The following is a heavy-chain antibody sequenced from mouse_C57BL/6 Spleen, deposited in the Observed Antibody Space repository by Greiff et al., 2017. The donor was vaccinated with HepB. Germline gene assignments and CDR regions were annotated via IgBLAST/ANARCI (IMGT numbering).Heavy chain of an antibody. Sequence: EVKLVESGEGLVKPGGSLKLSCAASGFTFSSYAMSWVRQTPEKRLEWVAYISSGGDYIYYADTVKGRFTISRDNARNTLYLQMSSLKSEDTDMYCCTKVGRGEAWDYWGQGTTLTVSS. D-gene: IGHD1-1*02. V-gene: IGHV5-9-1*02. CDR2: ISSGGDYI. CDR3: TKVGRGEAWDY. J-gene: IGHJ2*01. CDR1: GFTFSSYA.